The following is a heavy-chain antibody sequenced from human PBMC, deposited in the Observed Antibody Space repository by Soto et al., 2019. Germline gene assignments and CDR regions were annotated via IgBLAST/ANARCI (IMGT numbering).Heavy chain of an antibody. Sequence: QVQXVXSXAXXKKXGSSVKVSCKASGGTFSSYAISWVRQAPGQGLEWMGGIIPIFGTANYAQKFQGRVTITADESTSTAYMELSSLRSEDTAVYYCATIITMVRGVLGGGMDVWGQGTTVTVSS. CDR2: IIPIFGTA. CDR1: GGTFSSYA. V-gene: IGHV1-69*01. CDR3: ATIITMVRGVLGGGMDV. J-gene: IGHJ6*02. D-gene: IGHD3-10*01.